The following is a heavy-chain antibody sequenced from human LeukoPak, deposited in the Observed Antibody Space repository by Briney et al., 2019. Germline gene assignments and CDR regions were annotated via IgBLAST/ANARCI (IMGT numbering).Heavy chain of an antibody. J-gene: IGHJ5*02. D-gene: IGHD3-10*01. V-gene: IGHV4-31*03. CDR1: GGSISSGGYY. Sequence: SETLSLTCTVSGGSISSGGYYWSWIRQHPGKGLEWIGYIYYSGSTYYNPSLKSRVTISVDTSKNQFSLKLSSVTAADTAVYYCARASGAARNWFDPWGQGTLVTVSS. CDR3: ARASGAARNWFDP. CDR2: IYYSGST.